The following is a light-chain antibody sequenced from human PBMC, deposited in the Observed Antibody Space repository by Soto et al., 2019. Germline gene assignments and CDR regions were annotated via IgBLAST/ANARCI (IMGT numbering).Light chain of an antibody. V-gene: IGKV1-39*01. CDR2: DAS. CDR3: QQSYNTPRT. Sequence: DIQMTQSPSSLSASVGDRGTITCRASQSISTYLNWYQQKPGKAPKLLIYDASNLQSGVPSRFSGGGSATDFTLTISSLQPEDFAAYYCQQSYNTPRTFGQGTKVEIK. J-gene: IGKJ1*01. CDR1: QSISTY.